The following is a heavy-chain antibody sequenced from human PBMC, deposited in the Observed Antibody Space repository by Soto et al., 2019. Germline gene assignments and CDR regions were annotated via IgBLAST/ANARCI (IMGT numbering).Heavy chain of an antibody. Sequence: SETLSLTCAVSGGSIRSSSWWTWLLQSPGKGLQWIGEIHHAGSPTYNPSFQSRVTISADNSKNFFSLRLTSVTAADTAIYYCARASSFRGDFDIYRQGTAVTLSS. J-gene: IGHJ3*02. CDR2: IHHAGSP. V-gene: IGHV4-4*02. D-gene: IGHD2-21*01. CDR1: GGSIRSSSW. CDR3: ARASSFRGDFDI.